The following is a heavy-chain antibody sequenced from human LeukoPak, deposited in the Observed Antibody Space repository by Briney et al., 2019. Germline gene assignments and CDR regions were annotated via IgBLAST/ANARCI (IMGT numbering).Heavy chain of an antibody. CDR2: MSASGSHT. CDR1: GFTFSDFA. V-gene: IGHV3-23*01. J-gene: IGHJ4*02. Sequence: GGSLRLSCAASGFTFSDFAMSWIRQAPGKGLEWVSGMSASGSHTHSADFVKGRFTISRDNFKNTLYLQMNGLRVEDTAVYYCAKVRSGNNYYFDYWGQGTLVTVSS. CDR3: AKVRSGNNYYFDY. D-gene: IGHD1/OR15-1a*01.